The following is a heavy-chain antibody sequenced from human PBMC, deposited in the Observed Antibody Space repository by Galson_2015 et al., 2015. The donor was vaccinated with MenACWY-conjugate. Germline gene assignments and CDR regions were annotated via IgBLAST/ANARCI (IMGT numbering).Heavy chain of an antibody. Sequence: SLRLSCAGSAFTFSNAYMSWVRQAPGKGLEWVGRIKSQTDGGKIDYAAPVKGRFTISRDDSKNTLYLQMNSLKIEDTAVYYCTTHKPDSWGGLLFHFYMDVWGNGTTVTVSS. CDR3: TTHKPDSWGGLLFHFYMDV. J-gene: IGHJ6*03. CDR1: AFTFSNAY. CDR2: IKSQTDGGKI. V-gene: IGHV3-15*01. D-gene: IGHD2-21*01.